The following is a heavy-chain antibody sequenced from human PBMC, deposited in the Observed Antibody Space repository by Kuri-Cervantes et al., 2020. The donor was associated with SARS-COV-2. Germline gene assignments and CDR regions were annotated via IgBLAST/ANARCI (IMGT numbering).Heavy chain of an antibody. D-gene: IGHD4-11*01. V-gene: IGHV3-7*05. CDR1: GFTFSSYS. J-gene: IGHJ6*02. CDR3: AREGNYGYYYYGMDV. CDR2: IKQDGSEK. Sequence: GESLKISCAASGFTFSSYSMSWVRQAPGKGLEWVANIKQDGSEKYYVDSVKGRFTISRDNAKNSLYLQMNSLRAEDTAVYYCAREGNYGYYYYGMDVWGQGTTVTVSS.